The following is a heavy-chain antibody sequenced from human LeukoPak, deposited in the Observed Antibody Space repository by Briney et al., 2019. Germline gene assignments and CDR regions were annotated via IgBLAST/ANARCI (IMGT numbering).Heavy chain of an antibody. J-gene: IGHJ5*02. V-gene: IGHV3-7*03. D-gene: IGHD3-3*01. CDR3: AKDRRYDFWSGNWFDP. CDR2: IKQDGSEK. CDR1: GFTFSSYW. Sequence: GGSLRLSCAASGFTFSSYWMSWVRQAPGKGLEWVANIKQDGSEKYYVDSVKGRFTISRDNAKNSLYQQMNSLRAEDTALYYCAKDRRYDFWSGNWFDPWGQGTLVTVSS.